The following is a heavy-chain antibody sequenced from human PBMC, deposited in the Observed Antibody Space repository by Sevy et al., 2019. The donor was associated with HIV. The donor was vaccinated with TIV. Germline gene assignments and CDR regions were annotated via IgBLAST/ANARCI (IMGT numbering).Heavy chain of an antibody. Sequence: GGSLRLSCAASGFTFSTYAMSWVRQAPGKGLEWVALISYDGRNEFYADSVKGRFTISRDNSKNTVYLQMNSLRAEDTAVYYCDIHGYDDDAPWGQGTLVTVSS. CDR1: GFTFSTYA. J-gene: IGHJ5*02. CDR3: DIHGYDDDAP. V-gene: IGHV3-30*03. CDR2: ISYDGRNE. D-gene: IGHD5-12*01.